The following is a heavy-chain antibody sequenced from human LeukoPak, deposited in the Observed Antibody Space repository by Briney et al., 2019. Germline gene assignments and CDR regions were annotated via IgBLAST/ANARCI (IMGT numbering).Heavy chain of an antibody. D-gene: IGHD1-26*01. J-gene: IGHJ4*02. CDR2: IYHSGST. V-gene: IGHV4-30-2*01. Sequence: SETLSLTCAVSGGSISSGGFSWGWSRQPRGKGLEWIVYIYHSGSTYYNPSLKSRVTISLDRSKNQFSLKLSSVTAADTAVYYCARDRATYFDYWGQGTLVTVSS. CDR1: GGSISSGGFS. CDR3: ARDRATYFDY.